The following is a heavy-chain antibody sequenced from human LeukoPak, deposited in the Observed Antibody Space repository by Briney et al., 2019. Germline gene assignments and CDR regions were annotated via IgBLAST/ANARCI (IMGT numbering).Heavy chain of an antibody. CDR1: GFTFTSYW. CDR2: INSDGSRI. Sequence: GGSLRLSCAASGFTFTSYWMHWVRQAPGKGLVWVSRINSDGSRIDYADSVKGRFTISRDNAKNTVYLQLNSLRADDTAVYYCARMGAAHWGQGTLVTVSS. CDR3: ARMGAAH. D-gene: IGHD1-26*01. V-gene: IGHV3-74*01. J-gene: IGHJ4*02.